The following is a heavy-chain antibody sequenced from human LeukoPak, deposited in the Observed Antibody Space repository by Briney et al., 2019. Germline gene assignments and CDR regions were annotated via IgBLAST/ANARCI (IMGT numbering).Heavy chain of an antibody. J-gene: IGHJ4*02. CDR2: IGSSSSTI. CDR3: ARGYSSGWLLPFDY. D-gene: IGHD6-19*01. V-gene: IGHV3-48*01. Sequence: GGSLRLSCAASRFTFSSNNMNWVRQAPGKGLEWVSYIGSSSSTIYYADSVKGRFTISRDNAKNSLYLQMNSLRAEDTAVYYCARGYSSGWLLPFDYWGQGTLVTVSS. CDR1: RFTFSSNN.